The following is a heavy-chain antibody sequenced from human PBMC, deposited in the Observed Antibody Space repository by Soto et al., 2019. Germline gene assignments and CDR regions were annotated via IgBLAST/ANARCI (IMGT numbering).Heavy chain of an antibody. Sequence: QVQLQPWGAGLVKPSETLSLSCAVYGQSFSGHSWAWIRQPPGKGLEWIGEINESGSTYYNPSLKSRVTISTDTSNNQFSLKLTSVSAADTAAYFCARGSGIVALPGELEDVNYDYWGQGTLVNVSS. CDR2: INESGST. J-gene: IGHJ4*02. CDR3: ARGSGIVALPGELEDVNYDY. CDR1: GQSFSGHS. V-gene: IGHV4-34*01. D-gene: IGHD1-1*01.